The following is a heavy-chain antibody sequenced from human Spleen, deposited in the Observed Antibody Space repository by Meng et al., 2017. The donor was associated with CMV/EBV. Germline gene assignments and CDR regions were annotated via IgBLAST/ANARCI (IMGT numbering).Heavy chain of an antibody. V-gene: IGHV4-39*07. D-gene: IGHD1-20*01. CDR3: ARDGGNWNPHDY. Sequence: SETLSLTCTVSGGSISSSSYYWGWIRQHPGKGLEWIGSIYYSGSTYYNPSLKSRVTISVDTSKNQFSLKLSSVTAADTAVYYCARDGGNWNPHDYWGQGTLVTVSS. J-gene: IGHJ4*02. CDR1: GGSISSSSYY. CDR2: IYYSGST.